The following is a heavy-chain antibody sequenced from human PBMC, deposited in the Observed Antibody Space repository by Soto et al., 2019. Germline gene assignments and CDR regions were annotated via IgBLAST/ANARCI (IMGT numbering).Heavy chain of an antibody. CDR3: ARDNSNTYYDFWSGSTDAFDI. J-gene: IGHJ3*02. D-gene: IGHD3-3*01. Sequence: QVQLVQSGAEVKKPGSSVKVSCKASGGTFSSYAISWVRQAPGQGLEWMGGIIPIFGTANYAQKFQGRVTITADESTSTAYMELSSLRSEDTAVYYCARDNSNTYYDFWSGSTDAFDIWGQGTMVTVSS. CDR1: GGTFSSYA. V-gene: IGHV1-69*01. CDR2: IIPIFGTA.